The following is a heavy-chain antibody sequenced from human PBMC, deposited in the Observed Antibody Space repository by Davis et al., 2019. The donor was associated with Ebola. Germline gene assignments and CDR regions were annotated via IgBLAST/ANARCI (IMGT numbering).Heavy chain of an antibody. Sequence: SETLSLTCTVSGGSISSGDYYWSWIRQPPGKGLEWIGYIYYSGSTYYNPSLKSRVTISVDTSKNQFSLKLSSVTAADTAVYYCARREPDCSSTSCHNWFDPWGQGTLVTVSS. CDR2: IYYSGST. V-gene: IGHV4-30-4*01. CDR1: GGSISSGDYY. CDR3: ARREPDCSSTSCHNWFDP. J-gene: IGHJ5*02. D-gene: IGHD2-2*01.